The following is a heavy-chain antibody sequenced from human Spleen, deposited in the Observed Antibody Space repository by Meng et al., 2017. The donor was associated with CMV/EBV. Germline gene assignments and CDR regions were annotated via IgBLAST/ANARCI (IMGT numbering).Heavy chain of an antibody. J-gene: IGHJ6*02. D-gene: IGHD2-2*01. CDR2: IYSGDST. CDR3: ARSTSTSQSFYGYYYYGMDV. Sequence: GESLKISCAASGFTFSSYTMNWVRQAPGKGLEWVSVIYSGDSTYYADSVKGRFTLSRDNAKNSLYLQMNSLRAEDTAVYYCARSTSTSQSFYGYYYYGMDVWGQGTTVTVSS. V-gene: IGHV3-66*01. CDR1: GFTFSSYT.